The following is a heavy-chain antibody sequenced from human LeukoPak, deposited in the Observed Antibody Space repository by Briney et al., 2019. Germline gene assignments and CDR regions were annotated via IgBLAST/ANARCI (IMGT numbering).Heavy chain of an antibody. V-gene: IGHV4-4*07. CDR2: IYTSGST. Sequence: PSETLSLTCTVSGGSISSYYWSWIRQPAGKGLEWIGRIYTSGSTNYNPSLKSRVTMSVDTSENQFSLKLSSVTAADTAVYYCARDTLLRDDAFDIRGQGTMVTVSS. D-gene: IGHD2-8*02. J-gene: IGHJ3*02. CDR3: ARDTLLRDDAFDI. CDR1: GGSISSYY.